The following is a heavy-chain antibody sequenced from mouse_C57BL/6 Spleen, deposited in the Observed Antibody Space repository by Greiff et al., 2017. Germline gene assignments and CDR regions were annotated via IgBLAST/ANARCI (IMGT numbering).Heavy chain of an antibody. CDR2: ISYDGSN. Sequence: DVQLVESGPGLVKPSQSLSLTCSVTGYSITSGYYWNWIRQFPGNKLEWMGYISYDGSNNYNPSLKNRISITRDTSKNQFFLKLNSVTTEDTATYYCAREGGTFGYAMDYWGQGTSVTVSS. CDR3: AREGGTFGYAMDY. V-gene: IGHV3-6*01. CDR1: GYSITSGYY. D-gene: IGHD4-1*01. J-gene: IGHJ4*01.